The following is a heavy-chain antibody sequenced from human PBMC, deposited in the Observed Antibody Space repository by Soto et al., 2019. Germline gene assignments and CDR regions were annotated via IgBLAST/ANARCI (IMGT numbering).Heavy chain of an antibody. CDR2: IYYSGST. Sequence: SETLSLTCTVSGGSISSYYWSWIRQPPGKGLEWIGYIYYSGSTNYNPSLKSRVTISVDTSKNQFSLKLNSVTAADTAVYYCARRNDFWSGYHYFDYWGRGTLVTVSS. V-gene: IGHV4-59*08. D-gene: IGHD3-3*01. J-gene: IGHJ4*02. CDR1: GGSISSYY. CDR3: ARRNDFWSGYHYFDY.